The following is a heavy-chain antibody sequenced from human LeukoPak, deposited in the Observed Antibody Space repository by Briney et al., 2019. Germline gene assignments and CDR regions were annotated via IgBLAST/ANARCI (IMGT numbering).Heavy chain of an antibody. V-gene: IGHV3-30*18. CDR3: AKGYDTTYYHYYFMDV. Sequence: GTSLRLSCAASGFTFNKHGIHWVRQAPGKGLEWVAVISYDGINKFYADSVKGRFTISRDDSKNTVNLQMNSLRAEDTAVYYCAKGYDTTYYHYYFMDVWGKGTTVAISS. J-gene: IGHJ6*03. CDR2: ISYDGINK. CDR1: GFTFNKHG. D-gene: IGHD2-2*01.